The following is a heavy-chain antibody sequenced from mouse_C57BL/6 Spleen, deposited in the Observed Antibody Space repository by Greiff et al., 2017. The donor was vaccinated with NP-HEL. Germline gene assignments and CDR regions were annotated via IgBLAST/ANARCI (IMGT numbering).Heavy chain of an antibody. V-gene: IGHV1-26*01. CDR3: AREYGTPFDY. CDR2: INPNNGGT. J-gene: IGHJ2*01. D-gene: IGHD4-1*01. CDR1: GYTFTDYY. Sequence: EVKLQQSGPELVKPGASVKISCKASGYTFTDYYMNWVKQSHGKSLEWIGDINPNNGGTSYNQKFKGKATLTVDKSSSTAYMELRSLTSEDSAVYYCAREYGTPFDYWGQGTTLTVSS.